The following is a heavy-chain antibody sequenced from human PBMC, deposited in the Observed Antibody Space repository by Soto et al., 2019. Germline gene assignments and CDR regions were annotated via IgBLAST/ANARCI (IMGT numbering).Heavy chain of an antibody. V-gene: IGHV3-23*04. Sequence: VQLVESGGDLTQPGGSLRLSCAAYGFSVRGYGMSWVRQAPGKALEWVSGISGRDDTTYYTDSVRGRFTISKDTSKNTLYLQMNSLRVEDTAVYYCEGSWTWGQGTMVTVSS. CDR3: EGSWT. CDR2: ISGRDDTT. CDR1: GFSVRGYG. J-gene: IGHJ3*01. D-gene: IGHD5-12*01.